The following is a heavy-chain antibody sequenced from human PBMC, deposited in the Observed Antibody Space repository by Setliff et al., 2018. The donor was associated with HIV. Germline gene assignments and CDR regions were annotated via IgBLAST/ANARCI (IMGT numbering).Heavy chain of an antibody. D-gene: IGHD6-6*01. CDR3: ARSAVSSIPTQSYYYYYMDV. J-gene: IGHJ6*03. Sequence: PSETLSLTCTVSGGSLSSRPYFWSWIRQHPGKGLEWIGYIYSSESTYHNPSLKSRVSISVDTSKNQFSLKLTSVTAADTAIYYCARSAVSSIPTQSYYYYYMDVWGKGTTVTVSS. CDR2: IYSSEST. V-gene: IGHV4-31*03. CDR1: GGSLSSRPYF.